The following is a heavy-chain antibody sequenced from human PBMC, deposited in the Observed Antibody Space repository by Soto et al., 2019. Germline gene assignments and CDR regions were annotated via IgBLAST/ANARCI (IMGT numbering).Heavy chain of an antibody. V-gene: IGHV3-30-3*01. CDR2: ISYDGSNK. Sequence: GGSLRLSCAASGFTFSSYAMHWVRQAPGKGLEWVAVISYDGSNKYYADSVKGRFTISRDNSKNTLYLQMNSLRAEDTAVYYCARENQNERLWFGELYYYYGMDVWGQGTTVTISS. CDR3: ARENQNERLWFGELYYYYGMDV. J-gene: IGHJ6*02. D-gene: IGHD3-10*01. CDR1: GFTFSSYA.